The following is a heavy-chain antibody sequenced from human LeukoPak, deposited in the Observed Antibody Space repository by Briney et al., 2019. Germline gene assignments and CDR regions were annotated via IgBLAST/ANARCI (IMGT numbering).Heavy chain of an antibody. CDR1: GFTFNGYE. V-gene: IGHV3-48*03. Sequence: GGSLRLXCAASGFTFNGYEMNWVRQAPGKAREWVSYISSSGSTIYYADSVKGRFTISRDNAKNSLYLQMNSLRAEDTAVYYCARTSGTYFDYWGQGTLVTVSS. CDR2: ISSSGSTI. J-gene: IGHJ4*02. CDR3: ARTSGTYFDY. D-gene: IGHD1-26*01.